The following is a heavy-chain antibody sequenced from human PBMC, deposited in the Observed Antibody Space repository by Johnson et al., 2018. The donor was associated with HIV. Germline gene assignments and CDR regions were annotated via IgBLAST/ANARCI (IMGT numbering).Heavy chain of an antibody. CDR2: IYSGGST. Sequence: VQLVESGGGLVQPWGSLRLSCAASGFTVSSNYMSWVRQAPGKGLEWVSVIYSGGSTYYADSVKGRFTISRDNSKNTLYLQMNSLRAEDTALYYCATVYYDILTGYYYDAFDIWGQGTMVTVSS. CDR1: GFTVSSNY. V-gene: IGHV3-66*01. D-gene: IGHD3-9*01. J-gene: IGHJ3*02. CDR3: ATVYYDILTGYYYDAFDI.